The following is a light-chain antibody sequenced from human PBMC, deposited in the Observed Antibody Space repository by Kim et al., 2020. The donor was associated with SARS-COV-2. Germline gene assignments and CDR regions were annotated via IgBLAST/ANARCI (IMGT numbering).Light chain of an antibody. CDR1: SFNIGSNN. CDR2: RNN. CDR3: AVWDDSLNGWV. J-gene: IGLJ3*02. Sequence: GQRVTLACSGSSFNIGSNNVNWYQQLPGTTPKLLSYRNNERPSGVRDRFSGSKSATSASLAINGLQSEDEADYYCAVWDDSLNGWVFGGGTQLTVL. V-gene: IGLV1-44*01.